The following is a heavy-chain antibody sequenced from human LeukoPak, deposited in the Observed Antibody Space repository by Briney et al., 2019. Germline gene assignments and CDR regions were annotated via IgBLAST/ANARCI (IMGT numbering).Heavy chain of an antibody. J-gene: IGHJ3*02. D-gene: IGHD2-15*01. Sequence: PGGSLRLSCAASGFTFSSNWMYWVRQASGKGLVWVSRINRDGSSIGYADSVKGRFTISGDNARNTLYLQMNSLRAEDTALYYCASGGRVGDIFDIWGQGTMVTVSS. CDR3: ASGGRVGDIFDI. CDR1: GFTFSSNW. V-gene: IGHV3-74*01. CDR2: INRDGSSI.